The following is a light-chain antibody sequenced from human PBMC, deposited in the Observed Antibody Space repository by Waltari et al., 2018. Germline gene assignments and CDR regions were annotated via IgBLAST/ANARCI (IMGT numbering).Light chain of an antibody. Sequence: DIQMTQSPSSLSASVGDRVTITCRASQSISSHLNWYQQKPGKAPKLLIYAASSLQSGVPSRFSGSGSGTNFTLSISSLQPEDFATYYCQQSYSTPRTFGGGTK. CDR2: AAS. CDR3: QQSYSTPRT. J-gene: IGKJ4*01. V-gene: IGKV1-39*01. CDR1: QSISSH.